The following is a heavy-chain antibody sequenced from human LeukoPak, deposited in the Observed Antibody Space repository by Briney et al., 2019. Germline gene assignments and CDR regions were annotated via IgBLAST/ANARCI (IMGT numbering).Heavy chain of an antibody. CDR2: IRQDGNEK. D-gene: IGHD3-10*01. V-gene: IGHV3-7*05. CDR1: GFTFSDYW. CDR3: ARDSILFGSGSYYLNY. J-gene: IGHJ4*02. Sequence: PGGSLRLSCAASGFTFSDYWMTWVRQAPGKGLEWVANIRQDGNEKYYVDSVKGRFTISRDNAKNSVCLQMNSLRAEDTAVYYCARDSILFGSGSYYLNYWGQGALVTVSS.